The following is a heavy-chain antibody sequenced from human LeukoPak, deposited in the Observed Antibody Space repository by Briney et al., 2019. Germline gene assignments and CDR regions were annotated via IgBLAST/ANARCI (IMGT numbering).Heavy chain of an antibody. CDR3: ARDRVSWHYFDY. J-gene: IGHJ4*02. V-gene: IGHV4-59*01. D-gene: IGHD5/OR15-5a*01. CDR1: GGSISSYY. CDR2: IYYSGRT. Sequence: SETLSLTCSVSGGSISSYYWNWIRQTPGKGLEWIGYIYYSGRTNYNPSLKSRVTISVDTSKNQFSLTLSSVTTADTAMYYCARDRVSWHYFDYWGQGTLLTVSS.